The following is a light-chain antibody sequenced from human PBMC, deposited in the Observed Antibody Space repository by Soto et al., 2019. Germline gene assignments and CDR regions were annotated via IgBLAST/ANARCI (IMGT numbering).Light chain of an antibody. J-gene: IGKJ2*01. V-gene: IGKV1-39*01. CDR3: QQSYRSPYT. Sequence: PLTQPPSSLSASVGDSVTVTCRASQSINTSLNWYQQKPGKAPTLLIYGASSLQSGVPSRFTGGGSPTSYTLTISSLQPEDFATYYCQQSYRSPYTFGQGTELEIK. CDR2: GAS. CDR1: QSINTS.